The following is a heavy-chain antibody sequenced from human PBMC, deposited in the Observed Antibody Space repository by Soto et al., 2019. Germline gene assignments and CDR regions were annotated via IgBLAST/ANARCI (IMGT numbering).Heavy chain of an antibody. CDR3: ASARHDYGDYNFDY. Sequence: QVQLVQSGAEVKKPGASVKVSCKASGYTFTSYDINWVRQATGQGLEWMGWMNPNSGNTGYAQKFQGRVTMTRNTSISTAYMELSSLRSEDTAVCYCASARHDYGDYNFDYWGQGTLVTVSS. J-gene: IGHJ4*02. CDR2: MNPNSGNT. V-gene: IGHV1-8*01. D-gene: IGHD4-17*01. CDR1: GYTFTSYD.